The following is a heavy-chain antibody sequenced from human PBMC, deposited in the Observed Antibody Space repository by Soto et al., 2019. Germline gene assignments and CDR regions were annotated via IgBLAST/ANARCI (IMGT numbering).Heavy chain of an antibody. Sequence: EVQLVESGGGLVQPGGSLRLSCVASGFTFSSYWMHWVRQAPGKGLVWVTSISNDGSSTSYADPVKGRFTLSRDNAKNTLYLQMTSLRAEDTAVYYCARLPNKSPQNWGQGTLVIVSP. CDR1: GFTFSSYW. V-gene: IGHV3-74*01. CDR3: ARLPNKSPQN. CDR2: ISNDGSST. J-gene: IGHJ1*01.